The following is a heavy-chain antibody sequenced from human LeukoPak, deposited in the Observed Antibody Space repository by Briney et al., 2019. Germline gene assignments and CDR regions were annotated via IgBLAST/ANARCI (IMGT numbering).Heavy chain of an antibody. D-gene: IGHD3-10*01. CDR2: IKQDGSEK. J-gene: IGHJ4*02. V-gene: IGHV3-7*01. CDR1: GSTFSSYW. CDR3: ARDLMVRGVMGS. Sequence: PGGSLRLSCAASGSTFSSYWMSWVRQAPGKGLEWVANIKQDGSEKYYVDSVKGRFTISRDNAKNSLYLQMNSLRAEDTAVYYCARDLMVRGVMGSWGQGTLVTVSS.